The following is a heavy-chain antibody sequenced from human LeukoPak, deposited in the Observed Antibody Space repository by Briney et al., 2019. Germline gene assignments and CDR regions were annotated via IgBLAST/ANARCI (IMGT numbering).Heavy chain of an antibody. CDR2: INTNTGKP. Sequence: ASVKGSCKASGYIVSTYGMHWVRQAPGQGLEWMGWINTNTGKPTYSQGFTGRFVISFDTSVNTVHLQISSLKAEDTAIYYCGRDGRDGYIDYWGQGALVTVSS. V-gene: IGHV7-4-1*02. CDR1: GYIVSTYG. J-gene: IGHJ4*02. CDR3: GRDGRDGYIDY. D-gene: IGHD5-24*01.